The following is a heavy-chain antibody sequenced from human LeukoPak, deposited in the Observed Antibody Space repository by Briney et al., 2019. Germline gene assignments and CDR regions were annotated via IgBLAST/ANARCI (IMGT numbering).Heavy chain of an antibody. J-gene: IGHJ4*02. Sequence: GGSLRLSCAASGFTFSDYWMNWVRQAPGKGLEWISYINTKRRDIYYADSVKGRFTISRDDAKNSLYLQMSSLRAEDTALYYCVRDRNWGFDYWGQGTLVTVSS. CDR2: INTKRRDI. D-gene: IGHD7-27*01. CDR3: VRDRNWGFDY. CDR1: GFTFSDYW. V-gene: IGHV3-48*01.